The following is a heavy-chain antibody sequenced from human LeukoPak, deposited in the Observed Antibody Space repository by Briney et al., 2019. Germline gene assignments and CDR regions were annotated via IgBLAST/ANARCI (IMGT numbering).Heavy chain of an antibody. V-gene: IGHV4-59*08. CDR3: ARHAEIPLLRYGFDY. J-gene: IGHJ4*02. Sequence: PLETLSLTCTVSGGSLCTYNWSSIPHPPRERLWSSGSSYHSTDTLYNPTLMSRVTASVDPSKNQFTLKLSSVTAADTAVYYCARHAEIPLLRYGFDYWGQGTLVPVSS. CDR1: GGSLCTYN. D-gene: IGHD2-15*01. CDR2: SYHSTDT.